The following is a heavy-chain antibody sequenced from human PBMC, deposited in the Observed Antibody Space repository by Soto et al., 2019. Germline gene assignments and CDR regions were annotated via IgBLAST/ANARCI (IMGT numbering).Heavy chain of an antibody. CDR1: GYTFTSYY. J-gene: IGHJ4*02. CDR3: ARAEIQSPIFGGTTSPFDY. CDR2: INPSGGST. V-gene: IGHV1-46*01. Sequence: GASVKVSCKASGYTFTSYYMHWVRQAPGQGLEWMGIINPSGGSTSYAQKFQGRVTMTRDTSTSTVYMELSSLRSEDTAVYYCARAEIQSPIFGGTTSPFDYWGQGTLVTVSS. D-gene: IGHD3-3*01.